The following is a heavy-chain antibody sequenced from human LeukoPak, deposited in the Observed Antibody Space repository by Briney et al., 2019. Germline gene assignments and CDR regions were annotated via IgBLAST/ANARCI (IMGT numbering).Heavy chain of an antibody. J-gene: IGHJ4*02. D-gene: IGHD5-12*01. CDR3: AREPKLSGYSGFRPLDY. CDR2: ISSGGNYI. Sequence: GGSLRLSCAASEIIFSTHSMNWVRQAPGKGLEWVSSISSGGNYIYYADSVKGRFTISRDNARNSLYLQMNSLRAEDTAVYYCAREPKLSGYSGFRPLDYWGQGTLVTVSS. V-gene: IGHV3-21*01. CDR1: EIIFSTHS.